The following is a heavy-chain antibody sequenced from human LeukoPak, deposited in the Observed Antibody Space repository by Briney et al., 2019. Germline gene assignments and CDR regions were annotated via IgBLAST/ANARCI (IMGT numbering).Heavy chain of an antibody. CDR2: ISSSGTYI. V-gene: IGHV3-21*01. Sequence: PGGSLRLSCAASGFTFSNYWMHWVRQAPGKGLEWVSSISSSGTYIYYADSVKGRFTISRDNAKNSLYLQMNSLRAEDTAVYYCARAEGENDYWGQGTLVTVSS. CDR1: GFTFSNYW. D-gene: IGHD3-16*01. CDR3: ARAEGENDY. J-gene: IGHJ4*02.